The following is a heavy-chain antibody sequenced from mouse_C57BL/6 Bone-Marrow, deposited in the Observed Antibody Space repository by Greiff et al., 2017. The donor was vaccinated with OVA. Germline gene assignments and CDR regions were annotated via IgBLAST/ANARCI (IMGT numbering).Heavy chain of an antibody. CDR2: ISSGGSYT. CDR3: ARHETTVGGFAY. J-gene: IGHJ3*01. D-gene: IGHD5-5*01. Sequence: EVKLMESGGDLVKPGGSLKLSGAASGFTFSSYGMSWVRQTPDKRLEWVATISSGGSYTYYPDSVKGRFTISRDNAKNTLYLQMSSLKSEDTAMYYCARHETTVGGFAYWGQGTLVTVSA. V-gene: IGHV5-6*01. CDR1: GFTFSSYG.